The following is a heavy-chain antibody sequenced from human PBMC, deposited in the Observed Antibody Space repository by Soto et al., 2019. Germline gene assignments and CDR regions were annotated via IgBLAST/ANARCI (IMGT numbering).Heavy chain of an antibody. CDR1: GGSISSSNW. V-gene: IGHV4-4*02. CDR3: ARSFGVAAAGPFDY. J-gene: IGHJ4*02. D-gene: IGHD6-13*01. CDR2: IYHSGST. Sequence: SETRSLTCAVSGGSISSSNWWGWVRQPPGKGLEWIGEIYHSGSTNYNPSLKSRVTISVDKSKNQFSLKLSSVTAADTAGYDCARSFGVAAAGPFDYWGQGSLV.